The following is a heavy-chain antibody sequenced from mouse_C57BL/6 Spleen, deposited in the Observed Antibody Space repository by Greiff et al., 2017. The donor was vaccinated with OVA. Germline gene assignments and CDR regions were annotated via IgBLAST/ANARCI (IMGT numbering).Heavy chain of an antibody. CDR3: ARGGSSSYWYFDV. CDR1: GYTFTSYW. CDR2: IHPNSGST. Sequence: QVQLKESGAELVKPGASVKLSCKASGYTFTSYWMHWVKQRPGQGLEWIGMIHPNSGSTNYNEKFKSKATLTVDKSSSTAYMQLSSLTSEDSAVYYCARGGSSSYWYFDVWGTGTTVTVSS. J-gene: IGHJ1*03. D-gene: IGHD1-1*01. V-gene: IGHV1-64*01.